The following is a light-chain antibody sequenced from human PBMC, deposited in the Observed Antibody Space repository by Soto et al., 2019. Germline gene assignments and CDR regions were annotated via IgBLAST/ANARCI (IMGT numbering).Light chain of an antibody. CDR1: LSVLYSSINKNY. CDR3: QQYFSAPFT. V-gene: IGKV4-1*01. Sequence: DIVMTQSPDSLAVSLGERATINCKSSLSVLYSSINKNYLAWYQQKPGQPPRLLIYWASGRESGVPDRFSGSGSGTDFTLTISSLQAEDVSVYYCQQYFSAPFTFGPGTKVDIK. J-gene: IGKJ3*01. CDR2: WAS.